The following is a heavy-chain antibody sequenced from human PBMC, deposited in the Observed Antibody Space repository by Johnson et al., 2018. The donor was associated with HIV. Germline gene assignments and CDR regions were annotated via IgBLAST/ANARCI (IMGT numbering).Heavy chain of an antibody. V-gene: IGHV3-53*01. D-gene: IGHD3-3*01. CDR3: AKGPRGYYNFWSN. CDR2: IYSGGST. Sequence: VQLVESGGGLIQPGGSLRLSCAASGFTVSSTYMSWVRQAPGKGLEWVSAIYSGGSTYYADSVKGRFTISRDNSKNTLYLQMNSLRAEDTAVYYCAKGPRGYYNFWSNWGQGTMVTVSS. CDR1: GFTVSSTY. J-gene: IGHJ3*01.